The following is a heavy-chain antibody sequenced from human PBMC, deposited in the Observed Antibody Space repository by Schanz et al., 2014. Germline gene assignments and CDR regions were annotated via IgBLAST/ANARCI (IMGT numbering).Heavy chain of an antibody. V-gene: IGHV3-48*04. CDR1: GFTVNNYA. Sequence: EVQLLESGGGLVQPGGSLRLSCTVSGFTVNNYAMNWVRQAPGKGLEWVSGLSGSGSTADYADSVKGRFTISRDNAKNSLYLQMNSLTAEDTAVYYCARGVRIDYWGQGTLVTVSS. CDR3: ARGVRIDY. D-gene: IGHD3-3*01. CDR2: LSGSGSTA. J-gene: IGHJ4*02.